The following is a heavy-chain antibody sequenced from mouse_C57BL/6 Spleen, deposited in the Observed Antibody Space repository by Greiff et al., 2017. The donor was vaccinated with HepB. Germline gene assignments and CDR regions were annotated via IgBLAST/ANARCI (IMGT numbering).Heavy chain of an antibody. J-gene: IGHJ4*01. Sequence: QVQLQQPGAELVKPGASVKLSCKASGYTFTSYWMHWVKQRPGQGLEWIGMIHPNSGSTNYNEKFKSKATLTVDKSSSTAYMQLSSLTSEDSAVYYWAGSETTVVAGAMDYWGQGTSVTVSS. CDR3: AGSETTVVAGAMDY. CDR2: IHPNSGST. D-gene: IGHD1-1*01. V-gene: IGHV1-64*01. CDR1: GYTFTSYW.